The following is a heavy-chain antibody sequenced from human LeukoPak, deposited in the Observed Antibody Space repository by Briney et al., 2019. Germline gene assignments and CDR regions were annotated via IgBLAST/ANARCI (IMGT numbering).Heavy chain of an antibody. D-gene: IGHD3-10*01. CDR2: IKQDGSEK. J-gene: IGHJ4*02. CDR3: ARDSYYYGSGSLFDY. CDR1: GFTFSSYW. Sequence: GGSLRLSCAASGFTFSSYWMSWVRQAPGKGLEWVANIKQDGSEKYYVDSVKGRFTISRDNAKNSLYLQMNSLRAEDTAVYYCARDSYYYGSGSLFDYWGQGTLVTVSS. V-gene: IGHV3-7*03.